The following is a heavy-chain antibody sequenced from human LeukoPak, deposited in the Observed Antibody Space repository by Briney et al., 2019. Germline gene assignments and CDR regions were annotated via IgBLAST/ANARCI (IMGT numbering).Heavy chain of an antibody. CDR1: GYNFKNNW. J-gene: IGHJ3*02. V-gene: IGHV5-51*01. Sequence: GESLKISCKGSGYNFKNNWIGWVRQMPGKGLECMGIIYPGDSDTRYSPSFQGQVTISVDKSISTAYLQWSSLKASDTAIYYCVRQNVPGRSHQLAFDIWGQGTMLTVSS. CDR3: VRQNVPGRSHQLAFDI. D-gene: IGHD2-2*01. CDR2: IYPGDSDT.